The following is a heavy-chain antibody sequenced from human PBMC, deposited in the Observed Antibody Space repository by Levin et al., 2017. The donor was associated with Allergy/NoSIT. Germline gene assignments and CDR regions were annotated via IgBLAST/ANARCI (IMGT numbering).Heavy chain of an antibody. CDR1: GFTFSSFV. D-gene: IGHD6-6*01. J-gene: IGHJ6*02. Sequence: GGSLRLSCAASGFTFSSFVMHWVRQAPGKGLEWVTLISSDGSNKYYADSVQGRFTISRDNSKNTLYLQMNSLRAEDTALYYCARGASIAGRPSYYYGMDVWGQGTTVAVSS. CDR3: ARGASIAGRPSYYYGMDV. V-gene: IGHV3-30*04. CDR2: ISSDGSNK.